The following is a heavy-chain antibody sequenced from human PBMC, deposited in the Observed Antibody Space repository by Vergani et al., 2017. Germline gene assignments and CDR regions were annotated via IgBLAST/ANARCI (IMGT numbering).Heavy chain of an antibody. J-gene: IGHJ1*01. V-gene: IGHV3-9*01. CDR1: GFTFDDYA. CDR3: ANSRERAVAPEH. Sequence: EVQLVESGGGLVQPGRSLRLSCAASGFTFDDYAMHWVRQAPGKGLEWVSGISWNSGSIGYADSVKGRFTISRDNAKNSLYLQMNSLRAEDTALYYCANSRERAVAPEHWGQGTLVTVSS. D-gene: IGHD6-19*01. CDR2: ISWNSGSI.